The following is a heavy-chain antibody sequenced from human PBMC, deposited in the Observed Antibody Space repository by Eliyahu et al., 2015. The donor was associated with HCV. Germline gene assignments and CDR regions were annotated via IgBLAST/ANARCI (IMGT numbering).Heavy chain of an antibody. V-gene: IGHV4-59*01. J-gene: IGHJ5*02. CDR1: GGSIXXYY. D-gene: IGHD6-19*01. CDR3: ASGGGGIAVAGTGGWFDP. Sequence: QVQLQESGPGLVKPSETLSLTCTVSGGSIXXYYWSWIRQPPGKGLEWIAYIHYSGSTHYNPSLKSRVTISVDTSKNQFSLNLTSVTAADTAVYYCASGGGGIAVAGTGGWFDPWGQGTLVTVSS. CDR2: IHYSGST.